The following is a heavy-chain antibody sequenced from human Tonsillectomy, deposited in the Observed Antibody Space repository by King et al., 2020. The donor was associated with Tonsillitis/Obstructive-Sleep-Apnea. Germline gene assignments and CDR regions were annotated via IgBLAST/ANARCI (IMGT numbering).Heavy chain of an antibody. CDR1: GGTFSSYA. D-gene: IGHD3-10*01. J-gene: IGHJ3*02. CDR2: IIPIFGTA. CDR3: ARPVQGVTLDAFDI. Sequence: QLVQSGAEVKKPGSSVKVSCKASGGTFSSYAISWVRQAPGQGLEWMGGIIPIFGTANYAPKFQGRVTITADESTSTAYMELSSLRSEDTAVYYCARPVQGVTLDAFDIWGQGTMVTVSS. V-gene: IGHV1-69*01.